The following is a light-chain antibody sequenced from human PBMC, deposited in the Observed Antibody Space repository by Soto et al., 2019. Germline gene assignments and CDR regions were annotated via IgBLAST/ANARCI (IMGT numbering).Light chain of an antibody. CDR1: TSDIAGYNY. CDR3: NSYTSASFYA. Sequence: QSVLAQPASVSGSPGQTITISGTGTTSDIAGYNYVSWYQQHPGKAPKLLIYEVTSRASGVSHRFSGSKSGNTASLTISGLQAEDEAEYYCNSYTSASFYAFGTGTKVTAL. CDR2: EVT. V-gene: IGLV2-14*01. J-gene: IGLJ1*01.